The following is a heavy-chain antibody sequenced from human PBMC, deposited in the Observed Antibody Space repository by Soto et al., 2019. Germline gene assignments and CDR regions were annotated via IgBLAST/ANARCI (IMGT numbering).Heavy chain of an antibody. CDR2: ISYDGSNK. V-gene: IGHV3-30-3*01. J-gene: IGHJ4*02. CDR3: ARNLRCSGGSCYSVAY. D-gene: IGHD2-15*01. CDR1: GFTFSSYA. Sequence: QVQLVESGGGVVQPGRSLRLSCAASGFTFSSYAMHWVRQAPGKGLEWVAVISYDGSNKYYADSVKGRFTISRDNSNNTLYLHMNRLRDEDTAVDYCARNLRCSGGSCYSVAYCGQGTLVTVSS.